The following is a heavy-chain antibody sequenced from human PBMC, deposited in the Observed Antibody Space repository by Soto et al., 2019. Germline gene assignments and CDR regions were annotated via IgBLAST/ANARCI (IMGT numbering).Heavy chain of an antibody. D-gene: IGHD6-6*01. V-gene: IGHV1-18*01. J-gene: IGHJ4*02. CDR3: ARDQIAARADY. CDR2: IIAYNGNT. CDR1: GYTVAIYG. Sequence: GASVEVGCKASGYTVAIYGIGGARQAPGQGLEWMGWIIAYNGNTNYAQKLQGRVTMTTDTSTSTAYMELRSLRSDDTAVYYCARDQIAARADYWGQGTQVTVSS.